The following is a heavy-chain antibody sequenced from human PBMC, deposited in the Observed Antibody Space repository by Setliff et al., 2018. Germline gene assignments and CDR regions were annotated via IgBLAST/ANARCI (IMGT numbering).Heavy chain of an antibody. CDR2: IYYSGNT. D-gene: IGHD5-18*01. J-gene: IGHJ3*02. V-gene: IGHV4-31*03. CDR3: ARVPRFTDTRNAFDI. CDR1: GGSISSGGYY. Sequence: PSETLSLTCTVSGGSISSGGYYWSWIRQHPGKGLVWIGYIYYSGNTHYNPSLKSRVTISVDTSKNQFSLKLSSVTAADTAVYYCARVPRFTDTRNAFDIWGQGTMVTVSS.